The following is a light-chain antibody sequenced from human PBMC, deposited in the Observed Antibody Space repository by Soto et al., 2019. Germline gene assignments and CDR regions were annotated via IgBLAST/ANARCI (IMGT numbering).Light chain of an antibody. CDR3: SSYAGSNILM. CDR2: EVS. Sequence: QSALTQPASVSGSPGQSITISCTGTSGDVGTYDLVSWYQHHPGAAPKLMIYEVSKRPSGVPDRFSGSKSGNTASLTVSGLQAEDEADYCCSSYAGSNILMFGGGTKLTVL. CDR1: SGDVGTYDL. J-gene: IGLJ3*02. V-gene: IGLV2-23*02.